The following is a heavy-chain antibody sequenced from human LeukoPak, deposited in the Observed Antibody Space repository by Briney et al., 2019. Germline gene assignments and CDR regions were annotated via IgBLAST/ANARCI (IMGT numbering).Heavy chain of an antibody. D-gene: IGHD6-19*01. CDR1: GGSISSGGYY. Sequence: SQTLSLTCTASGGSISSGGYYWSWIRQPPGKGLEWIGEINHSGSTNYNPSLKSRVTISVDTSKNQFSLKLSSVTAADTAVYYCARGRGIAVAGRRSNYFDYWGQGTLVTVSS. CDR2: INHSGST. J-gene: IGHJ4*02. V-gene: IGHV4-31*02. CDR3: ARGRGIAVAGRRSNYFDY.